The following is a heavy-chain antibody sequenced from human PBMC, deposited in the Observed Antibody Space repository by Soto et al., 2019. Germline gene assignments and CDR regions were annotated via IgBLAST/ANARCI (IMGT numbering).Heavy chain of an antibody. V-gene: IGHV3-11*06. CDR3: ARSGDHYNRLDY. Sequence: GSLRLSCEGSGFTFSDYYISWIRQAPGKGLEWISYSSNSGTFSRYADSVKGRFSISRDNTKNLLYLQMNSLRAEDTAVYYCARSGDHYNRLDYWGQGTPVTVSS. D-gene: IGHD2-21*02. J-gene: IGHJ4*02. CDR1: GFTFSDYY. CDR2: SSNSGTFS.